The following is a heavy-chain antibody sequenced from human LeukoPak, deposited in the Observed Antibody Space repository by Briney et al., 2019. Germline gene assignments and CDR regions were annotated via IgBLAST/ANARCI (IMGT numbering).Heavy chain of an antibody. V-gene: IGHV1-2*04. CDR2: INPNSGGT. Sequence: ASVKVSCKASGYTFTGYYMHWVRQAPGQGLEWMGWINPNSGGTNYAQKFQGWVTMTRDTSISTAYMELSRLRSDDTAVYYCARDMNYYDSSGYYYIYYYYGMDVWGQGTTVTVSS. CDR3: ARDMNYYDSSGYYYIYYYYGMDV. CDR1: GYTFTGYY. D-gene: IGHD3-22*01. J-gene: IGHJ6*02.